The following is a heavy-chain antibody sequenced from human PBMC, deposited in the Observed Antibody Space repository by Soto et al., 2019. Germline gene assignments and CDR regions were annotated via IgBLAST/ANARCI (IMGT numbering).Heavy chain of an antibody. CDR2: MNPNSGNT. J-gene: IGHJ4*02. CDR3: AAGEHGANASGRYAGY. Sequence: GASVKVSCKASGYTFTSYDINWVRQATGQGLEWMGWMNPNSGNTGYAQKFQGRVTMTRNTSISTAYMELSSLRSEDTAVYYCAAGEHGANASGRYAGYWGQGTLVTVSS. CDR1: GYTFTSYD. V-gene: IGHV1-8*01. D-gene: IGHD3-16*01.